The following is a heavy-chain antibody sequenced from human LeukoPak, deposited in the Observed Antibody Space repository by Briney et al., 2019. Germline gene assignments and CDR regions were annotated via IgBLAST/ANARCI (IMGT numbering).Heavy chain of an antibody. D-gene: IGHD3-10*01. J-gene: IGHJ4*02. V-gene: IGHV3-48*01. CDR2: ISSSSSTI. CDR1: GFTFSSYS. CDR3: ARGPLWFGEPHPMFDY. Sequence: PGGSLRLSCAASGFTFSSYSMNWVRQAPGKGLEWVSYISSSSSTIYYADSVKGRFTISRDNAKNSLYLQMNSLRAEDTAVYYCARGPLWFGEPHPMFDYWGQGTLVTVSS.